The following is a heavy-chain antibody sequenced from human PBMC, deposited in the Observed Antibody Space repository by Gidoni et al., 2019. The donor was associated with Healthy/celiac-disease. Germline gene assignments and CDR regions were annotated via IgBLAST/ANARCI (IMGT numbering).Heavy chain of an antibody. D-gene: IGHD6-19*01. Sequence: EVQLLESGGGLVQPGGSLRLSCAASGFTFSSYAMSWVRQAPGKGLEWVSAISGSGGSTYYADSVKGRFTISRDNSKNTLYLQRNSLRAEDTAVYYCAKDRSEQWLVSGYNWFDPWGQGTLVTVSS. J-gene: IGHJ5*02. V-gene: IGHV3-23*01. CDR1: GFTFSSYA. CDR2: ISGSGGST. CDR3: AKDRSEQWLVSGYNWFDP.